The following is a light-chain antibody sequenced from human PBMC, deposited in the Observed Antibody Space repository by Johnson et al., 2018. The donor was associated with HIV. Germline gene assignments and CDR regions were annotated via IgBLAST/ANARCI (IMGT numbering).Light chain of an antibody. CDR3: GTWDSSLSAGV. V-gene: IGLV1-51*02. J-gene: IGLJ1*01. CDR2: ENN. CDR1: SSNIGNNY. Sequence: VLTQPPSVSAAPGQKVTISCSGSSSNIGNNYVSWYQQLPGTAPKLLIYENNKRPSGIPDRFSGSKSGTSANLAITGLQTGDEADYYCGTWDSSLSAGVFGTGTKVTVL.